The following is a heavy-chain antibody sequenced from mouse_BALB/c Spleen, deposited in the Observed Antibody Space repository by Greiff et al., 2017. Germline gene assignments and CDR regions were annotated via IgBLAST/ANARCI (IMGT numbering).Heavy chain of an antibody. V-gene: IGHV5-12-1*01. J-gene: IGHJ3*01. CDR2: ISSGGGST. CDR1: GFAFSSYD. CDR3: ARSRVGAY. Sequence: EVQLVESGGGLVKPGGSLKLSCAASGFAFSSYDMSWVRQTPEKRLEWVAYISSGGGSTYYPDTVKGRFTISRDNAKNTLYLQMSSLKSEDTAMYYCARSRVGAYWGQGTLVTVSA. D-gene: IGHD1-1*01.